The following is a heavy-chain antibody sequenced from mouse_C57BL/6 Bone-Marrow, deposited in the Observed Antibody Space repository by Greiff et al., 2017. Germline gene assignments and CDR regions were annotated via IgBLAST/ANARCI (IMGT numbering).Heavy chain of an antibody. D-gene: IGHD2-1*01. CDR1: GYAFTNYL. CDR3: ARGGGNFYFDY. Sequence: QVHVKQSGAELVRPGTSVKVSCKASGYAFTNYLIEWVKQRPGQGLEWIGVINPGSGGTNYNEKFKGKATLTADESSSTAYMQLSSLTSEDSAVYFCARGGGNFYFDYWGQGTTLTVSA. V-gene: IGHV1-54*01. J-gene: IGHJ2*01. CDR2: INPGSGGT.